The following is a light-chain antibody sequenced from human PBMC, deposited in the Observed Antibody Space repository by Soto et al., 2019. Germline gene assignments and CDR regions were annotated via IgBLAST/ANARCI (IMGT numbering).Light chain of an antibody. CDR2: AAS. CDR3: QQYGSYPFT. J-gene: IGKJ2*01. V-gene: IGKV1-16*01. Sequence: DVPMAQSPSSLADSVGDRVILPCRAIRAIKNFVAWFQQKPGKAPKSLNYAASTLQIGVPSRFSGSESGTDFNLTITSLQPEDSATYYCQQYGSYPFTFGQGTKLEIK. CDR1: RAIKNF.